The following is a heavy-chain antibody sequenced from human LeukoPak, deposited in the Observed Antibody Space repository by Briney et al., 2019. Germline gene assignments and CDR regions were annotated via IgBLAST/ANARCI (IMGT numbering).Heavy chain of an antibody. V-gene: IGHV4-59*01. D-gene: IGHD2-8*02. J-gene: IGHJ4*02. CDR3: ARGYQRDYWADY. Sequence: SETLSLTRTVSGGSISSYYWSWIRQPPGKGLEWIGYIYYSGSTNYNPSLKSRVTISVDTSKNQFSLKLSSVTAADTAVYYCARGYQRDYWADYWGQGTLVTVSS. CDR1: GGSISSYY. CDR2: IYYSGST.